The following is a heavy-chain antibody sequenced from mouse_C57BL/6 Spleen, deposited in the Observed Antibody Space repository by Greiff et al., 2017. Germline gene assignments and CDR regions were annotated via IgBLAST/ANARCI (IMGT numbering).Heavy chain of an antibody. Sequence: VQLQPSGPELVKPGASVKISCKASGYTFTDYYMNWVKQSHGKSLEWIGDINPNNGGTSYNQKFKGKATLTVDKSSSTAYMALRSLTSEDSAVYYCARGGFYGSSFDYWGQGTTLTVSS. CDR2: INPNNGGT. CDR3: ARGGFYGSSFDY. J-gene: IGHJ2*01. D-gene: IGHD1-1*01. CDR1: GYTFTDYY. V-gene: IGHV1-26*01.